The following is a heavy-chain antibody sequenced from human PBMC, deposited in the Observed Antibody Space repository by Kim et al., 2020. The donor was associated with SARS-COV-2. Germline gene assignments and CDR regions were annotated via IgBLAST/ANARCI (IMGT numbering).Heavy chain of an antibody. J-gene: IGHJ4*02. CDR2: IYYSGST. D-gene: IGHD2-15*01. CDR3: AREGRSYCSGGSCSFDY. Sequence: SETLSLTCTVSGGSISSGGYYWSWIRQHPGKGLEWIGYIYYSGSTYYNPSLKSRVTISVDTSKNQFSLKLSSVTAADTAVYYCAREGRSYCSGGSCSFDYWGQGTLVTVSS. CDR1: GGSISSGGYY. V-gene: IGHV4-31*03.